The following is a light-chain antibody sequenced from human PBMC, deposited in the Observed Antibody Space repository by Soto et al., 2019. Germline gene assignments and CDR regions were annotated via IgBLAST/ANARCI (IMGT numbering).Light chain of an antibody. CDR2: GVT. CDR1: HNDIGTYDY. CDR3: SSFTSYRLYV. V-gene: IGLV2-14*03. J-gene: IGLJ1*01. Sequence: QSVLTQPTSVSGSPGQSITISCTGNHNDIGTYDYVSWYQQHPGRAPSLLIHGVTTRPSGISGRFSASKSGLTASLTISGLQPADEADSSCSSFTSYRLYVFGPGTKVTVL.